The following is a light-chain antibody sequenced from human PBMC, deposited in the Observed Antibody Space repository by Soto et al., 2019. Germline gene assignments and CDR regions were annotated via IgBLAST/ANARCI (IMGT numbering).Light chain of an antibody. CDR2: EVS. V-gene: IGLV2-14*01. CDR3: SSYTSSRTVV. J-gene: IGLJ2*01. CDR1: SSDFGGYNY. Sequence: QSALTQPASVSGSPGQSITISCSGTSSDFGGYNYVSWYQQHPGKVPKLMIYEVSNRPSGVSNRFSGSKSGNTASLTISGLQAEDEADYYCSSYTSSRTVVFGGGTKVTVL.